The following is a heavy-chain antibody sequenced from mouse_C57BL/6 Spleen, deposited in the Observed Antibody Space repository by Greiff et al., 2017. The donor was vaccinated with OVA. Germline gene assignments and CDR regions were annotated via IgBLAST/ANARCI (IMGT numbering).Heavy chain of an antibody. CDR2: ISRGGDYI. J-gene: IGHJ3*01. V-gene: IGHV5-9-1*02. CDR1: GFTFSSYA. Sequence: EVKLMESGEGLVKPGGSLKLSCAASGFTFSSYAMSWVRQTPEQRLEWVAYISRGGDYIYYADTVKGRFTISRDNARNTLYLQMSSLKSEDTAMYYCTRETGWERFAYWGQGTLVTVSA. D-gene: IGHD1-1*02. CDR3: TRETGWERFAY.